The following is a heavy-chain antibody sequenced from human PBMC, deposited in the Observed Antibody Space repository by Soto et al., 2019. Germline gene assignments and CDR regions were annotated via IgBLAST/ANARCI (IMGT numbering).Heavy chain of an antibody. J-gene: IGHJ5*02. V-gene: IGHV1-69*01. CDR1: GGSFSYYA. Sequence: QVQLVQSGAEVRRTGSSVKVSCKASGGSFSYYAFSWVRQGPGQGLEWMGGIIPLFGTTKYAQTFQGRVTITADESTKIVYMELSSLRSEDTAVYYCARSGGAYYDVLTGYYKGSWFDPWGQGTLVTVSS. CDR2: IIPLFGTT. D-gene: IGHD3-9*01. CDR3: ARSGGAYYDVLTGYYKGSWFDP.